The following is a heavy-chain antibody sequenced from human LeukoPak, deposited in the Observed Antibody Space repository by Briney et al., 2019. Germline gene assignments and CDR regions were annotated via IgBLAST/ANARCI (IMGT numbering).Heavy chain of an antibody. J-gene: IGHJ4*01. Sequence: PGGSLRLSCAASAFTFSRYWMHWVRQAPGKGLVWVSRINTDGRTITYADSVKGRFTISRDNAKNTLYLQMNSLRAEDTAVYYCVRSAFLTTEFYFDYWGHGTLVTVSS. V-gene: IGHV3-74*01. CDR3: VRSAFLTTEFYFDY. CDR2: INTDGRTI. CDR1: AFTFSRYW. D-gene: IGHD4-11*01.